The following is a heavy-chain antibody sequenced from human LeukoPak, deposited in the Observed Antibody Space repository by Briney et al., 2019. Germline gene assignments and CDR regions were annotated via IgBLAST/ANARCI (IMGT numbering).Heavy chain of an antibody. V-gene: IGHV3-30*02. D-gene: IGHD1-7*01. Sequence: PGGSLRLSCAASGFTFSSYGMHWVRQAPGKGLEWVAFIRYDGSNKYHADSVKGRFTISRDNSKNTLYLQMNSLRAEDTAVYYCAKGKIPLELRSYYYYMDVWGKGTTVTVSS. CDR1: GFTFSSYG. CDR3: AKGKIPLELRSYYYYMDV. J-gene: IGHJ6*03. CDR2: IRYDGSNK.